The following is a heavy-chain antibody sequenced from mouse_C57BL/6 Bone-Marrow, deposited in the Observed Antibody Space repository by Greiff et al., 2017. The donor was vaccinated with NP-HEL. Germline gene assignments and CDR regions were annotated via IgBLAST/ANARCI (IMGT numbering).Heavy chain of an antibody. CDR3: TTYNCAWAY. CDR2: IDPENGYT. Sequence: VQLKQSGAELVRPGASVKLSCTASGFNIKDDYMHWVKQRPEQGLEWIGWIDPENGYTEYASKFQGKATITTDPSSNTAYLQLSSLTSEDPAVYSCTTYNCAWAYWGQGTLVTVSA. J-gene: IGHJ3*01. CDR1: GFNIKDDY. D-gene: IGHD1-3*01. V-gene: IGHV14-4*01.